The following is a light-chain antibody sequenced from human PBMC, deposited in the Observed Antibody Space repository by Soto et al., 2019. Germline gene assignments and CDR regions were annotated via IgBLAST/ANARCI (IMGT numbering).Light chain of an antibody. CDR2: EVN. J-gene: IGLJ1*01. CDR3: CSYAGDTTFFV. CDR1: SSDVGSYYP. V-gene: IGLV2-23*02. Sequence: QSALTQPASMSGSPGQSITISCTGTSSDVGSYYPVSWFQQHPGKAPKLIIYEVNKRPSGVSDRFSGSKSGNTASPTISGLQAADEAEYYCCSYAGDTTFFVFGTETKLTVL.